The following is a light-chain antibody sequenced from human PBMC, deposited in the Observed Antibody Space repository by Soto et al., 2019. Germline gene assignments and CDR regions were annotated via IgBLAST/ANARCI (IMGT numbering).Light chain of an antibody. CDR1: QGISSY. J-gene: IGKJ2*01. V-gene: IGKV1-9*01. CDR2: AAS. Sequence: DIQLTQSPSFLSASVGDRVTITCRASQGISSYLAWYQQKPGKAPKLLIYAASTLQSGVPSRFSGSGSGTEFTLTISSLQPEDLATYCCRHLNSLPPYTFGQGTKLEIK. CDR3: RHLNSLPPYT.